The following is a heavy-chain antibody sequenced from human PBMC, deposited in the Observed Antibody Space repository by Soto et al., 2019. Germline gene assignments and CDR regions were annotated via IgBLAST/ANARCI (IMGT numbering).Heavy chain of an antibody. CDR1: GFRFWTYS. CDR2: ISGDGFAT. Sequence: EVKLLESGGGLVQPGESLRLSCAASGFRFWTYSMSWVRQAPGKGLEWVSGISGDGFATSYADSLKGRFTVSRDNSKDTLFLQMKTLRVENTAVYYCAKTRLYDNNDYHRDGFDVWGPGTAVTVS. CDR3: AKTRLYDNNDYHRDGFDV. J-gene: IGHJ3*01. V-gene: IGHV3-23*01. D-gene: IGHD5-12*01.